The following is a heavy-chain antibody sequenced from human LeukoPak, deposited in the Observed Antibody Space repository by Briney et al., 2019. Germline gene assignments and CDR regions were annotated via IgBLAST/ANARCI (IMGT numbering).Heavy chain of an antibody. CDR2: IKQDGREK. Sequence: GGSLRLSCAASGFTFSSYWMSWVRQAPGKGLEWVANIKQDGREKYSVDSVKGRFTISRDNAKNSLYLQMNSLRAEDTAVYYCASLIGATLVDYWGQGTLVTVSS. CDR3: ASLIGATLVDY. J-gene: IGHJ4*02. V-gene: IGHV3-7*01. CDR1: GFTFSSYW. D-gene: IGHD1-26*01.